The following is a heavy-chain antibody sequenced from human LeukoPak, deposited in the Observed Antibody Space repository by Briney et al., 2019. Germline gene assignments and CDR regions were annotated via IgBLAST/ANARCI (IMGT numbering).Heavy chain of an antibody. D-gene: IGHD2-21*01. CDR2: INGGNGHA. J-gene: IGHJ2*01. CDR1: GFTFTSYA. Sequence: GASVKVSCKTSGFTFTSYAVHWVRQAPGQTFQWLGCINGGNGHARYSEKFRGRVTITRDTSTGTAYMDLGSLTSQDTAAYYCARGDWRWYFDLWGRGTLVTVSS. V-gene: IGHV1-3*01. CDR3: ARGDWRWYFDL.